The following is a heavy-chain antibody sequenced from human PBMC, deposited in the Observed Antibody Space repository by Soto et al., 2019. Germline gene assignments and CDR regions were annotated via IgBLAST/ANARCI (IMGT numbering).Heavy chain of an antibody. CDR2: ISYDGSNK. V-gene: IGHV3-30*18. Sequence: GVALRLSWAASGFTFSSYGMHWVRQAPGKGLEWVAVISYDGSNKYYADSVKGRFTISRDNSKNTLYLQMNSLRAEDTAVYYCAKSYSSSPPAMDVWGKGTTVPVSS. J-gene: IGHJ6*04. CDR3: AKSYSSSPPAMDV. D-gene: IGHD6-6*01. CDR1: GFTFSSYG.